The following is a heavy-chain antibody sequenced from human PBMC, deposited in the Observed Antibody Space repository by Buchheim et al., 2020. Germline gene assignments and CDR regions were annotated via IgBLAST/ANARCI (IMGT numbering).Heavy chain of an antibody. J-gene: IGHJ4*02. V-gene: IGHV3-48*03. CDR1: GFAFSNYE. D-gene: IGHD1-26*01. CDR2: IASNVNII. CDR3: VRRGAMVDY. Sequence: EVHLVESGGGSVQPGGSLRLSCAASGFAFSNYEMSWVRQTPGRGLEWISYIASNVNIIYYADSVKGRFTISRDNAKNSLYLQMNSLRGEDTAVYYCVRRGAMVDYWGQGTL.